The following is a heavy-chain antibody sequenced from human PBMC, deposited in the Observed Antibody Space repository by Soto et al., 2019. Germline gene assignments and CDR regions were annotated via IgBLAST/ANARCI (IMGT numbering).Heavy chain of an antibody. D-gene: IGHD6-25*01. Sequence: EVHLVESGGGLVQPGGGSLRHSCAASGFTFSTYTMNWVRQAPGKGLEWVSCISPSSTSIFYADSVKGRFTISRDNAKSSLYLQMNSLRDEDTAVYYCATNSGAQSYWGLGTLVTVSS. CDR2: ISPSSTSI. J-gene: IGHJ4*02. V-gene: IGHV3-48*02. CDR1: GFTFSTYT. CDR3: ATNSGAQSY.